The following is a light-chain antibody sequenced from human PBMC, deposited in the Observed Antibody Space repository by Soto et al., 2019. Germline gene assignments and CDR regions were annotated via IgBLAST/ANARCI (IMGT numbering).Light chain of an antibody. Sequence: QSVLTQPPSASGTPGQRVTISCSGSSSNIGSNDVNWYQHLPGTAPELLIYSNSQRPSGVPDRFSGSKSGTSASLAISGLQSEDEADYYCAAWDDSLSGFYVFGTGTKVTVL. V-gene: IGLV1-44*01. CDR3: AAWDDSLSGFYV. J-gene: IGLJ1*01. CDR2: SNS. CDR1: SSNIGSND.